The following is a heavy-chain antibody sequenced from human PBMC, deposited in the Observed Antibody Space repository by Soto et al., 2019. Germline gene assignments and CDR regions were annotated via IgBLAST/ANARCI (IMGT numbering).Heavy chain of an antibody. CDR3: AKVILETKWGYYFDY. CDR1: GFTFSSYA. CDR2: ISGSGGST. Sequence: GGSLRLSCAASGFTFSSYAMSWVRQAPGKGLEWVSAISGSGGSTYYADSVKGRFTISRANSKNTLYLQMNSLRAEDTAVYYCAKVILETKWGYYFDYWGQGTLVTVSS. D-gene: IGHD7-27*01. V-gene: IGHV3-23*01. J-gene: IGHJ4*02.